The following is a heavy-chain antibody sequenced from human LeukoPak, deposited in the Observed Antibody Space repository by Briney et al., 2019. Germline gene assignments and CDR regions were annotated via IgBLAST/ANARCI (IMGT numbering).Heavy chain of an antibody. Sequence: GGSLTLSCAASGFTFSSYAMSWVRQAPGKGLEWVSAISGSGGSTYYADSVKGRFTISRDNSKNTLYLQMNSLRAEDTAVYYCAKDEGGEVAINKDWGQGTLVTVSS. CDR3: AKDEGGEVAINKD. J-gene: IGHJ4*02. CDR1: GFTFSSYA. D-gene: IGHD3-10*01. V-gene: IGHV3-23*01. CDR2: ISGSGGST.